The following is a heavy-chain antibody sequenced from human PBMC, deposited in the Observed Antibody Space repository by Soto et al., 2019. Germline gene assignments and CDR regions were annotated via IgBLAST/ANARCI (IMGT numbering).Heavy chain of an antibody. CDR2: INAGNGNT. J-gene: IGHJ5*02. Sequence: QVQLVQSGAEVKKPGASVKVSCKASGYTFTSYAMHWVRQAPGQRLEWMGWINAGNGNTKYSQKFQGRVTITRDTSASTAYMELSSLRSEDTAVYYCARPSRHSGKGKYDFWSGYRASGPFDPWGQGTLGTVSS. D-gene: IGHD3-3*01. V-gene: IGHV1-3*01. CDR1: GYTFTSYA. CDR3: ARPSRHSGKGKYDFWSGYRASGPFDP.